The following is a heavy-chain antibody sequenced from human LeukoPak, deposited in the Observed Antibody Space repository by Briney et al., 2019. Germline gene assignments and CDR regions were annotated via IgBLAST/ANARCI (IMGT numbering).Heavy chain of an antibody. J-gene: IGHJ6*03. CDR1: GYTFTGHY. V-gene: IGHV1-2*02. CDR3: ARYGGIAAANMDV. D-gene: IGHD6-13*01. Sequence: ASVKVSCKASGYTFTGHYMHWVRQAPGQGLEWMGWINPNSGGTNYAQKFQGRVTMTRDTSISTAYMELSRLRSDDTAVYYCARYGGIAAANMDVWGKGTTVTVSS. CDR2: INPNSGGT.